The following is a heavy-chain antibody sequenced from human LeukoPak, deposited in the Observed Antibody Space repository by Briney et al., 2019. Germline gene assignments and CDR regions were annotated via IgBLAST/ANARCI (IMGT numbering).Heavy chain of an antibody. CDR1: GGSISSYY. Sequence: PSETLSLTCTVSGGSISSYYWSWIRQPPGKGLEWIGYIYYSGSTNYNPSLKSRVTISVDTSKNQFSLKLSSVTAADTAVYYCAREGVGDYYYYMDVWGKGTTVTVSS. V-gene: IGHV4-59*01. CDR3: AREGVGDYYYYMDV. CDR2: IYYSGST. D-gene: IGHD3-16*01. J-gene: IGHJ6*03.